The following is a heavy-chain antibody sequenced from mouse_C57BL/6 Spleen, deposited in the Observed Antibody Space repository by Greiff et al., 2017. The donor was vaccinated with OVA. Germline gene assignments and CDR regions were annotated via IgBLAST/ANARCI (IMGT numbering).Heavy chain of an antibody. J-gene: IGHJ2*01. V-gene: IGHV1-15*01. CDR2: IDPETGGT. CDR1: GYTFTDYE. CDR3: HYGSSSSGFDY. Sequence: QVQLQQSGAELVRPGASVTLSCKASGYTFTDYEMHWVKQTPVHGLEWIGAIDPETGGTAYNQKFKGKAILTADKSSSTAYMELRSLTSEDSAVYYCHYGSSSSGFDYWGQGTTLTVSS. D-gene: IGHD1-1*01.